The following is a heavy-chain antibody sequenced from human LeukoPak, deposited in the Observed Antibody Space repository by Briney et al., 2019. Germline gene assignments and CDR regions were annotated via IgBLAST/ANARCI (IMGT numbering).Heavy chain of an antibody. CDR1: GFTFSSYA. D-gene: IGHD2-15*01. CDR3: AKDLSGGPFGVGY. Sequence: PGGSLRLSCAASGFTFSSYAMSGVRQAPGKGVEWVSAISGSGGSTYYADSVKGRFTISRDNSKNTLYLQMNSLRAEDTAVYYCAKDLSGGPFGVGYWGQGTLVTVSS. V-gene: IGHV3-23*01. J-gene: IGHJ4*02. CDR2: ISGSGGST.